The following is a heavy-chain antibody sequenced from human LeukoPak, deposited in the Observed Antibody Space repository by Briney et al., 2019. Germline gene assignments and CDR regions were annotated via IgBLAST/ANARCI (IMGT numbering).Heavy chain of an antibody. V-gene: IGHV4-59*01. J-gene: IGHJ4*02. Sequence: PSETLSLTCTVSGGSISSYYWSWIRQPPGKGLEWIGYIYYSGSTNYNPSLKSRVTISVDTSENQFSLKLSSVTAADTAVYYCARSIAAAGFDYWGQGTLVTVSS. D-gene: IGHD6-13*01. CDR2: IYYSGST. CDR1: GGSISSYY. CDR3: ARSIAAAGFDY.